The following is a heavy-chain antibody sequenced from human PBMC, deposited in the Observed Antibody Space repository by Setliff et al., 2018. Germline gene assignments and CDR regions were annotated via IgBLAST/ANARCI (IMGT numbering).Heavy chain of an antibody. Sequence: ASVKVSCKASGYTFTDYGVTWVRQAPGQGLEWVGWISPYSGNTYYAPKFQGRITMTTDTSTTTAYMELKSLRSDDTAIYYCSRLVRYCTRTSCQRLSGDDYWGQGALVTVSS. V-gene: IGHV1-18*01. J-gene: IGHJ4*02. CDR2: ISPYSGNT. CDR3: SRLVRYCTRTSCQRLSGDDY. D-gene: IGHD2-2*01. CDR1: GYTFTDYG.